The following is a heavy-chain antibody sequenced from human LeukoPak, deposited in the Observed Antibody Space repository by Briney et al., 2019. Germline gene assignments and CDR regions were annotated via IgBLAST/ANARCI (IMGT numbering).Heavy chain of an antibody. Sequence: PGGSLRLSCAASEFTFSTYVMSWVRQAPGRGLEWVSAIAGDSGSTYHADSVKGRFTISRDNSKNTLYLQMNSLRAEDTAVYYCASDLGSYYDILTGYLGSDYWGQGTLVTVSS. CDR2: IAGDSGST. J-gene: IGHJ4*02. CDR3: ASDLGSYYDILTGYLGSDY. CDR1: EFTFSTYV. V-gene: IGHV3-23*01. D-gene: IGHD3-9*01.